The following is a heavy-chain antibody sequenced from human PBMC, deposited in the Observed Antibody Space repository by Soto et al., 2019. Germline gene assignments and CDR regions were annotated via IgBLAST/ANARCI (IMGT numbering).Heavy chain of an antibody. CDR3: ARLYDSSGPTDY. Sequence: QVQLVESGGGVVQPGRSLRLSCAASGFTFSSYGMHWVRQAPGKGLEWVAVIWYDGCNKYYADSVKGRFTISRDNSKNTLYLQMNSLRAEDTAVYYCARLYDSSGPTDYWGQGTLVTVSS. V-gene: IGHV3-33*01. J-gene: IGHJ4*02. CDR1: GFTFSSYG. D-gene: IGHD3-22*01. CDR2: IWYDGCNK.